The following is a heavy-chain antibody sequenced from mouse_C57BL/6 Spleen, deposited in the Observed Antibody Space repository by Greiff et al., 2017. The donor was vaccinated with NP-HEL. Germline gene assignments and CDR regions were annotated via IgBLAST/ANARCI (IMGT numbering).Heavy chain of an antibody. V-gene: IGHV1-42*01. D-gene: IGHD4-1*01. CDR1: GYSFTGYY. CDR3: ARDWDPRAMDY. Sequence: EVQLQQSGPELVKPGASVKISCKASGYSFTGYYMNWVKQSPEKSLEWIGEINPSTGGTTYNQKFKAKATLTVDKSSSTAYMQLKSLTSEDSAVYYCARDWDPRAMDYWGQGTSVTVSS. CDR2: INPSTGGT. J-gene: IGHJ4*01.